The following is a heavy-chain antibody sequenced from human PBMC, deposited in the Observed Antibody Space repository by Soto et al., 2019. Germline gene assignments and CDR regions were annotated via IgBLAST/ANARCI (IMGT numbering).Heavy chain of an antibody. CDR1: GGSFSGYY. CDR2: INHSGST. V-gene: IGHV4-34*01. Sequence: SETLSLTCAVYGGSFSGYYWSWIRQPPGKGLEWIGEINHSGSTNYNPSLKSRVTISVDTSKNQFSLKLSSVTAADTAVYYCARASSGLDYWGQGTLVTVSS. CDR3: ARASSGLDY. D-gene: IGHD6-19*01. J-gene: IGHJ4*02.